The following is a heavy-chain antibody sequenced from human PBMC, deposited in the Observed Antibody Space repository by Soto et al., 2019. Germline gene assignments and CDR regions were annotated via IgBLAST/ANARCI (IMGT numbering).Heavy chain of an antibody. CDR2: ISWNSGSI. CDR1: GFTFDDYA. Sequence: EVQLVESGGGLVQPGRSLRLSCAASGFTFDDYAMHWVRQAPGKGLEWVSGISWNSGSIGYADSVKGRFTISRDNAKNSLYLQMNSLRAEDTALYYCAKGPNDYGDYDDYYGMDVWGQGTTVTVSS. CDR3: AKGPNDYGDYDDYYGMDV. J-gene: IGHJ6*02. V-gene: IGHV3-9*01. D-gene: IGHD4-17*01.